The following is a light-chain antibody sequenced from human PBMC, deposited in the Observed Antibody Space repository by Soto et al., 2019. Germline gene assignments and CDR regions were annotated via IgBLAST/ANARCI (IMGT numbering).Light chain of an antibody. V-gene: IGLV3-21*04. J-gene: IGLJ2*01. Sequence: SYELTQPHSGSVAPGKTARITCWGNNIGSKSVHWYQQKPGQAPVLVIYYDSDRPSGIPERFSGSNSGNTATLTISRVEAGDEADYYCQVWDSSSDVVFGGGTKLTVL. CDR1: NIGSKS. CDR2: YDS. CDR3: QVWDSSSDVV.